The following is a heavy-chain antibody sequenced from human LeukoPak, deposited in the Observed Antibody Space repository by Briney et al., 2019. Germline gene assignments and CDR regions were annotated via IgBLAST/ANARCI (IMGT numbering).Heavy chain of an antibody. J-gene: IGHJ6*03. V-gene: IGHV3-74*01. CDR1: GFTLSSYW. CDR2: INTDGSST. D-gene: IGHD3-10*01. Sequence: GGSLRLSCATSGFTLSSYWMHWVRQAPGKGLVWVSRINTDGSSTSYADSVKGRFTISRDNAKNTLYLQMNSLKPEDTAVYYCSRTTYYYGSGSYYYYYYYMDVWGKGTTVTVSS. CDR3: SRTTYYYGSGSYYYYYYYMDV.